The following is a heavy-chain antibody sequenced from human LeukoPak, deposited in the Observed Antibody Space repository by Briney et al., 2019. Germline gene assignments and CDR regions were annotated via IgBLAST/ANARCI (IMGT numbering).Heavy chain of an antibody. J-gene: IGHJ3*02. V-gene: IGHV3-30*18. CDR2: ISYDGSNK. CDR1: GCTFSSYC. CDR3: AKDPYDSSGYYFPGAFDI. Sequence: GGSLRLSCAASGCTFSSYCMHWVRQAPGKGLEWVAVISYDGSNKYYADSVKGRFTISRDNSKNTLYLQMNSLRAEDTAVYYCAKDPYDSSGYYFPGAFDIWGQGTMVTVSS. D-gene: IGHD3-22*01.